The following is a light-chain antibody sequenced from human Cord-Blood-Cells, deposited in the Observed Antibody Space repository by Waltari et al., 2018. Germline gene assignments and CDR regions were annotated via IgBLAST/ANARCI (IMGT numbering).Light chain of an antibody. Sequence: DIVMTQSPDSLAVSLGERATINFKSSQSVLYSSNNKNYLAWYQQKPGQPPKLLIYWASTQESGVPDRFSGSGSGTDFTLTISSLQAEDVAVYSCQQYYSTPITFGQGTRLEIK. CDR2: WAS. J-gene: IGKJ5*01. V-gene: IGKV4-1*01. CDR1: QSVLYSSNNKNY. CDR3: QQYYSTPIT.